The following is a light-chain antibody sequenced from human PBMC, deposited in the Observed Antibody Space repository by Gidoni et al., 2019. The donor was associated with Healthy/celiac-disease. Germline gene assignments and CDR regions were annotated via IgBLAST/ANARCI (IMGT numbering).Light chain of an antibody. J-gene: IGLJ1*01. CDR2: GKN. Sequence: SSEPTQAPAVSAALGQTIRITCPGGSLRSYYASWYQQKPGQAPVLVIYGKNNRPSGIPDRFSGSSSGNTASLTITGAQAEDEADYDCNSRDSSGNHLGVFGTGTKVTVL. CDR1: SLRSYY. CDR3: NSRDSSGNHLGV. V-gene: IGLV3-19*01.